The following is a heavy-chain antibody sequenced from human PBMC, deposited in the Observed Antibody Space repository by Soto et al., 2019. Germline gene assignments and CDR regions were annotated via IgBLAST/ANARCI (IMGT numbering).Heavy chain of an antibody. CDR2: IYYSGST. J-gene: IGHJ6*03. CDR1: GGSISSYY. Sequence: SDTLSLTCTVSGGSISSYYWSWIRQPPGKGLEWIGYIYYSGSTNYNPSLKSRVTISVDTSKNQFSLKLSSVTAADTAVYYCARKISVYYYYMDVWGKGTTVTVSS. V-gene: IGHV4-59*08. CDR3: ARKISVYYYYMDV.